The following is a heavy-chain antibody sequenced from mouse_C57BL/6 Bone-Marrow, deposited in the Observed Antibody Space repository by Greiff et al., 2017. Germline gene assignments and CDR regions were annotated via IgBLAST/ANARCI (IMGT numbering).Heavy chain of an antibody. CDR1: GYTFTSYW. J-gene: IGHJ3*01. CDR3: ARSDEGYGNWDFLAY. D-gene: IGHD2-10*02. V-gene: IGHV1-69*01. CDR2: IDPSDSYT. Sequence: QVQLQQPGAELVMPGASVKLSCKASGYTFTSYWMHWVKQRPGQGLEWIGEIDPSDSYTNYNQKFKGKSTLTVDKSSSTAYMQLSSLTSEDSAVYYCARSDEGYGNWDFLAYWGQGTLVTVSA.